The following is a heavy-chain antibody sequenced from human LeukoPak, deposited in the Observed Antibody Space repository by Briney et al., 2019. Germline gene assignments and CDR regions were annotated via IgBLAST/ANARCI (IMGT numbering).Heavy chain of an antibody. CDR3: AKDEARYYDSSGHFDY. D-gene: IGHD3-22*01. CDR1: GFTFSSYG. CDR2: IWYDGSNK. V-gene: IGHV3-33*06. J-gene: IGHJ4*02. Sequence: GGSLRLSCAASGFTFSSYGMHWVRQAPGKGLEWVAAIWYDGSNKYYADSVKGRFTISRDNSKNTLYLQMNSLRAEDTAVYYCAKDEARYYDSSGHFDYWGQGTLVTVSS.